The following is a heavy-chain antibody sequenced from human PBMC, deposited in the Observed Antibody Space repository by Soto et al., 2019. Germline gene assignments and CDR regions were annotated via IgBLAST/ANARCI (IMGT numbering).Heavy chain of an antibody. V-gene: IGHV1-8*01. CDR2: VSPENRNA. J-gene: IGHJ4*02. CDR1: AYTFTEYY. CDR3: EVTTGF. Sequence: ASVKVSCKTSAYTFTEYYLNWVRQAPGQGLEYMGWVSPENRNAGYAPQFRGRVSMTTDTSISTAYLELTNLTYEDTAVYYCEVTTGFWGQGTMVTVSS. D-gene: IGHD1-1*01.